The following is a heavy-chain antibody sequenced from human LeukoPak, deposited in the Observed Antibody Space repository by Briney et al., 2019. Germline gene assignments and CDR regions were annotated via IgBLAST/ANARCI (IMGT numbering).Heavy chain of an antibody. D-gene: IGHD1-26*01. Sequence: ASVKVSCKASGYTFTSYGISWVRQAPGQGLEWMGWISTYNGNTNYAQKLQGRVTMTTDTSTSTAYMELRSLRSDDTAVYYCARVSALVGATVYWGQGTLVTVSS. CDR3: ARVSALVGATVY. J-gene: IGHJ4*02. CDR1: GYTFTSYG. V-gene: IGHV1-18*01. CDR2: ISTYNGNT.